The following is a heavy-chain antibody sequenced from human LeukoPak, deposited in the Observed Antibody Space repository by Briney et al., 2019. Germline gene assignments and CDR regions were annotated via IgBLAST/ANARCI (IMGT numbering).Heavy chain of an antibody. J-gene: IGHJ4*02. CDR1: GYTFTGYY. CDR3: ARGVLRYFDWLLPFDY. V-gene: IGHV1-2*02. CDR2: INPNSGGT. Sequence: ASVKVSSKTSGYTFTGYYMHWVRQAPGQGLEWMGWINPNSGGTNYAQKFQGRVTMTRDTSISTAYMELSRLRSDDTAVYYCARGVLRYFDWLLPFDYWGQGTLVTVSS. D-gene: IGHD3-9*01.